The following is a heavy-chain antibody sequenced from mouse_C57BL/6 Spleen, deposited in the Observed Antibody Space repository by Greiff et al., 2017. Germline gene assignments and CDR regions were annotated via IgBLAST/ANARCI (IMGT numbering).Heavy chain of an antibody. CDR1: GFTFSDFY. J-gene: IGHJ4*01. V-gene: IGHV7-1*01. D-gene: IGHD2-3*01. Sequence: EVKVVESGGGLVQSGRSLRLSCATSGFTFSDFYMEWVRQAPGKGLEWIAASRNKANDYTTEYSASVKGRFIVSRDTSQSILYLQMNALRAEDTAIYYCAREDGYCYAMDYWGQGTSVTVSS. CDR3: AREDGYCYAMDY. CDR2: SRNKANDYTT.